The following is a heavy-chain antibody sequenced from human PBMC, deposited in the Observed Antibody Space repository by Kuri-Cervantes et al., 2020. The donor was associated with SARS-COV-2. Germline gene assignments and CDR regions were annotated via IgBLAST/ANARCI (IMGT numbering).Heavy chain of an antibody. Sequence: GESMKISCAASGFTFRSYAMNWVRQAPGKGLEWVSGISGGGGETYYADSVKGRFTISRDNSKNMLYLHMNSLRAEDTAVYFCANTYYYDSSGSYYKRPVHYWGQGTLVTVSS. CDR2: ISGGGGET. CDR3: ANTYYYDSSGSYYKRPVHY. CDR1: GFTFRSYA. V-gene: IGHV3-23*01. J-gene: IGHJ4*02. D-gene: IGHD3-22*01.